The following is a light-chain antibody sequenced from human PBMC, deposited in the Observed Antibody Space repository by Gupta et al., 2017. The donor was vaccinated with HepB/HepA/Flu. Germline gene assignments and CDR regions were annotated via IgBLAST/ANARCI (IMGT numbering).Light chain of an antibody. Sequence: QSVLTQSTSVSGTPGQRVTISCSGSSSNVGRNNVNWYQQLPGTAPKLLIYYNDERPSGVPDRISGSKSGTSASLAISGLQSEDEADYYCAAWDTSLNVVVFGGGNKLTVL. V-gene: IGLV1-44*01. CDR3: AAWDTSLNVVV. CDR2: YND. CDR1: SSNVGRNN. J-gene: IGLJ2*01.